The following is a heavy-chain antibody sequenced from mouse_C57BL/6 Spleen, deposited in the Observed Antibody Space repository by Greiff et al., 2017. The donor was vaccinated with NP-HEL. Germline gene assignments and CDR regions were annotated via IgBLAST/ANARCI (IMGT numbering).Heavy chain of an antibody. V-gene: IGHV5-6*01. D-gene: IGHD1-1*01. Sequence: EVMLVESGGDLVKPGGSLKLSCAASGFTFSSYGMSWVRQTPDKRLEWVATISSGGSYTYYPDSVKGRFTISRDNAKNTLYLQMSSLKSEDTAMYYCARGNYGSSLYYFDYWGQGTTLTVSS. CDR2: ISSGGSYT. CDR3: ARGNYGSSLYYFDY. J-gene: IGHJ2*01. CDR1: GFTFSSYG.